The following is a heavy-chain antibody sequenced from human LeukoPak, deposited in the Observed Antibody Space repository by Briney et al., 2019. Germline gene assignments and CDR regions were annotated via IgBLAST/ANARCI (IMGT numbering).Heavy chain of an antibody. J-gene: IGHJ4*02. CDR1: GGSISSSNYY. D-gene: IGHD3-16*02. CDR2: MYYSGNT. CDR3: ARTLGWASSRYPFDG. V-gene: IGHV4-39*01. Sequence: SETLSLTCTVSGGSISSSNYYWGWIRQPPGKGLEWIGSMYYSGNTDYNPSLKSRVTISVDTSKNQFSLKVNSVTAADTAVFYCARTLGWASSRYPFDGWGQGTLVTVSS.